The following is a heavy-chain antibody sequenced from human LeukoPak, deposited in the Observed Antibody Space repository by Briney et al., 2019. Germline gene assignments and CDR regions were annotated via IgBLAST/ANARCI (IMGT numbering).Heavy chain of an antibody. CDR2: IIPIFGTA. V-gene: IGHV1-69*13. CDR3: ARGGVGATRVYNY. CDR1: GGTFSSYA. Sequence: SVKVSCKASGGTFSSYAISWVRQAPGQGLEWMGGIIPIFGTANYAQKFQGRVTITADESASTAYMELSSLRSEDTAVYYCARGGVGATRVYNYWGQGTLVTVSS. D-gene: IGHD1-26*01. J-gene: IGHJ4*02.